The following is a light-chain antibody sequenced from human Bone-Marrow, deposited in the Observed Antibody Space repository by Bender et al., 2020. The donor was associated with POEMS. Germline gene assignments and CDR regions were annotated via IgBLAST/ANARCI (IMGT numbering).Light chain of an antibody. V-gene: IGLV3-21*02. CDR1: NIGGKT. J-gene: IGLJ7*01. CDR2: DDS. Sequence: SYVLTQPPSVSVAPGQTARLTCGGNNIGGKTVHWYQQKSGQAPVLVVYDDSDRPSGIPERFSGSNSGNTATLTISRVEAGDKADYFCQVWDSSSDHAVFGGGTQLTVL. CDR3: QVWDSSSDHAV.